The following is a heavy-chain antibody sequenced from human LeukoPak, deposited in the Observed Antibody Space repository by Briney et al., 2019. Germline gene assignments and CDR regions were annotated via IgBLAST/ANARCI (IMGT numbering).Heavy chain of an antibody. J-gene: IGHJ4*02. CDR2: ITISGRTA. V-gene: IGHV3-23*01. CDR1: GFTFSNYA. CDR3: AKGPATGLSTNFDD. D-gene: IGHD2-8*01. Sequence: GGSLRLSCLASGFTFSNYAMSWVRQAPGKGLEWVSGITISGRTAYYADSVKGRFTVSRDNSKNTLYLQMNNLRAEDTAVYYCAKGPATGLSTNFDDWGQGTLVTVSS.